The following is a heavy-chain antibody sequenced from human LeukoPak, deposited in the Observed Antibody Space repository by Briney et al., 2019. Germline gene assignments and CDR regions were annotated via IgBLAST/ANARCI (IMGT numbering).Heavy chain of an antibody. CDR1: GFTVSSNY. Sequence: QPGGSLRLSCAASGFTVSSNYMSWVRQAPGKGLEWVSVIYSGGSTYYADSVKGRFTISRDNSKNTLYLQMNSLRAEDTAVYYCARGYDILTGSMLGDAFDIWGQGTMVTVSS. D-gene: IGHD3-9*01. CDR3: ARGYDILTGSMLGDAFDI. V-gene: IGHV3-53*01. CDR2: IYSGGST. J-gene: IGHJ3*02.